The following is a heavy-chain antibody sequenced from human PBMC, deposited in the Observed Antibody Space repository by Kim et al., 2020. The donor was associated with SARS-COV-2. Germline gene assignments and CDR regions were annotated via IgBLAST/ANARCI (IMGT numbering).Heavy chain of an antibody. CDR3: ARGRYCSSTSCYRLFDY. CDR2: INHSGST. J-gene: IGHJ4*02. V-gene: IGHV4-34*01. D-gene: IGHD2-2*01. CDR1: GGSFSGYY. Sequence: SETLSLTCAVYGGSFSGYYWSWIRQPPGKGLEWIGEINHSGSTNYNPSLKSRVTISVDTSKNQFSLKLSSVTAADTAVYYCARGRYCSSTSCYRLFDYWGQGTLVTVSS.